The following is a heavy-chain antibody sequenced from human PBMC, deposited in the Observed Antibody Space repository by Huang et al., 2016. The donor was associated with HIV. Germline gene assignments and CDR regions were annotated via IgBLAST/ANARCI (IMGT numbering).Heavy chain of an antibody. CDR3: ARPLLGYSNGYYFDN. V-gene: IGHV5-51*03. J-gene: IGHJ4*02. Sequence: EVQLVQSGAVVKKQGESLKISCKGSGYRFTNYWIGWVRQMPGKGVEWMGISYPGDSDTKYSPPFQGQVTISADKSGSTAYLQWGRLKASDSAVYYCARPLLGYSNGYYFDNWGQGTLVTVSS. D-gene: IGHD5-18*01. CDR2: SYPGDSDT. CDR1: GYRFTNYW.